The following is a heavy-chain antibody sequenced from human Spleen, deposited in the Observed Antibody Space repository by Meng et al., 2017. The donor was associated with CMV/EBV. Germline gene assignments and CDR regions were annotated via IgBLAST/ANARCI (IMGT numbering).Heavy chain of an antibody. V-gene: IGHV3-21*01. D-gene: IGHD3-22*01. CDR3: ARDRPGYYDSSGYDY. Sequence: GESLKISCAASGFIFSSYAMSWVRQAPGKGLEWVSSISSSSTYTHYADSLKGRFTISRDNAKNSVYLQMNSLRAEDTAVYYCARDRPGYYDSSGYDYWGQGTLVTVSS. CDR2: ISSSSTYT. J-gene: IGHJ4*02. CDR1: GFIFSSYA.